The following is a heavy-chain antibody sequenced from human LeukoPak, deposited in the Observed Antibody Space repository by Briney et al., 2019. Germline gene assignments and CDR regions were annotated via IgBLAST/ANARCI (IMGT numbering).Heavy chain of an antibody. D-gene: IGHD3-3*01. CDR1: GYTFTGYF. J-gene: IGHJ5*02. V-gene: IGHV1-2*02. CDR3: ARERLRFLKNYFDP. CDR2: INPSSGDT. Sequence: ASVKVSCKASGYTFTGYFMHWVRQAPGQGLEWMGWINPSSGDTNYPQKFQGRVTMTRDTSISTVYMELSSLRSDDTAVYYCARERLRFLKNYFDPWGQGTLVTVSS.